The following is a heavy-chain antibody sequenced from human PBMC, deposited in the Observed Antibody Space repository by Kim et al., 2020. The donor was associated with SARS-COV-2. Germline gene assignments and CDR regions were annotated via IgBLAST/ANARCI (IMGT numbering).Heavy chain of an antibody. Sequence: SETLSLTCTVSGGSISSSSSYWGWIRQPPGKGLEWIGSVYYTGTTYYNPSLKSRVTISVDTSKNQFSLKLSSVTAADTAVYYCATHFRGSSIRFLGLYPFDSWGEGTPGSASS. V-gene: IGHV4-39*01. CDR3: ATHFRGSSIRFLGLYPFDS. CDR2: VYYTGTT. CDR1: GGSISSSSSY. D-gene: IGHD2-2*02. J-gene: IGHJ4*02.